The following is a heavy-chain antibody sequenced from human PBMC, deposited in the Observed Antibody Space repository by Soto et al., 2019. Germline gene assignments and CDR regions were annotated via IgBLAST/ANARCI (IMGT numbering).Heavy chain of an antibody. Sequence: ASVKVSCKASGGTFSSYTISWVRQAPGQGLEWMGRIIPILGIANYAQKFQGRVTITADKSTSTAYMELSSLRSEDTAVYHCARPFYGSGRYYYYMDVWGKGTTVTVSS. V-gene: IGHV1-69*02. J-gene: IGHJ6*03. CDR2: IIPILGIA. D-gene: IGHD3-10*01. CDR3: ARPFYGSGRYYYYMDV. CDR1: GGTFSSYT.